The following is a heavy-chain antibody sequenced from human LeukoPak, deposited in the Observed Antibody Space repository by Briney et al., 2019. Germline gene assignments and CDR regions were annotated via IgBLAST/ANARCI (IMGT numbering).Heavy chain of an antibody. CDR1: GFSLSTSGVR. V-gene: IGHV2-70*04. Sequence: SGPTLVDPTQTLALTCTFSGFSLSTSGVRVGWIRQPAGKALEWLACIDWDDDKYYSTSLKTRLTISKDTSKNQVILTMTNMDPVDTATYYCARMLGHYGSGNRHYYYMDVWGKGTTVTVSS. D-gene: IGHD3-10*01. CDR2: IDWDDDK. J-gene: IGHJ6*03. CDR3: ARMLGHYGSGNRHYYYMDV.